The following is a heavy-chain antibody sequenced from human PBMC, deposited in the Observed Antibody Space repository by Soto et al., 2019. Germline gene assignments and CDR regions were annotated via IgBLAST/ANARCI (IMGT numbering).Heavy chain of an antibody. CDR1: GGSISSYY. CDR2: IYYSGST. V-gene: IGHV4-59*01. J-gene: IGHJ6*02. Sequence: SETLSLTCTVSGGSISSYYWSWIRQPPGKGLEWIGYIYYSGSTNYNPSLKSRVTISVDTSKNQFSLKLSSVTAAYTAVYYCAVDSRSSGYYGMDVWGHGTTVTVSS. D-gene: IGHD6-6*01. CDR3: AVDSRSSGYYGMDV.